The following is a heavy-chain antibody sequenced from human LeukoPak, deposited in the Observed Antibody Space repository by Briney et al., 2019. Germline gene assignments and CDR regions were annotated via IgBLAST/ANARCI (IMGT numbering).Heavy chain of an antibody. CDR2: IVVGSGNT. D-gene: IGHD6-19*01. CDR3: AARSSYSSGWNFDY. CDR1: GFTFTSSA. V-gene: IGHV1-58*01. J-gene: IGHJ4*02. Sequence: SVKLSCTASGFTFTSSAVQWVRQARGQRLEWIGWIVVGSGNTNYAQKFQERVTITRDMSTSTAYMELSSLRSEDTAVYYCAARSSYSSGWNFDYWGQGTLVTASS.